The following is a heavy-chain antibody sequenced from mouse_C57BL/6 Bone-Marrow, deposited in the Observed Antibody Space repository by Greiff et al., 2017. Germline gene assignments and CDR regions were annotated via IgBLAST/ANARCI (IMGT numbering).Heavy chain of an antibody. CDR2: ISSGGSYT. V-gene: IGHV5-6*02. J-gene: IGHJ3*01. CDR1: GFTFSSYG. CDR3: ARRYYGSGTWFAY. D-gene: IGHD1-1*01. Sequence: EVMLVESGGDLVKPGGSLKLSCAASGFTFSSYGMSWVRQTPDKRLEWVATISSGGSYTYYPDSVKGRFTISRDNAKNTLDLQMSSLNSEDTALYYCARRYYGSGTWFAYWGQGTLVTVSA.